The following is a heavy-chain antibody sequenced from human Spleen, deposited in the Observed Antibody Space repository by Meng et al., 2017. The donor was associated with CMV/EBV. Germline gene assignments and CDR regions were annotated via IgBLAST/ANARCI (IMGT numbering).Heavy chain of an antibody. V-gene: IGHV3-74*01. J-gene: IGHJ6*02. CDR1: GFTFSSYW. D-gene: IGHD5-18*01. CDR3: ASGGDTALDYYYYYGMDV. Sequence: GESLKISCAASGFTFSSYWMHWVRQAPGKGLVWVSRINSDGSRTSYADSVKGRFSISRDNAKNTLYLQMNSLRAEDTAVYYCASGGDTALDYYYYYGMDVWGQGTTVTVSS. CDR2: INSDGSRT.